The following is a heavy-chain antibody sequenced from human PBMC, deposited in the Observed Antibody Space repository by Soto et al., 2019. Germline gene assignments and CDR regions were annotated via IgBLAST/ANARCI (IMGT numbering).Heavy chain of an antibody. V-gene: IGHV4-39*01. J-gene: IGHJ4*02. CDR3: ARRSRGSYFPLDY. CDR2: IYHSGTT. Sequence: PSETLSLTCSVSGGSISSRSVYWGWIRQPPGKGMEFIGSIYHSGTTSYHPSLKSRVTISVDTSMNQFSLQLTSVTAADTAVYYCARRSRGSYFPLDYWGQGILVTVSS. D-gene: IGHD1-26*01. CDR1: GGSISSRSVY.